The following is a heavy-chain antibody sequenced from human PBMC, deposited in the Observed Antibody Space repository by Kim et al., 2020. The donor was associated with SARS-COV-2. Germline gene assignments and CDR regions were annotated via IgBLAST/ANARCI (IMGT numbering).Heavy chain of an antibody. D-gene: IGHD5-18*01. J-gene: IGHJ4*02. V-gene: IGHV3-66*01. CDR2: GST. Sequence: GSTNYADSVKDRLTISRDTSKNTLYLQMNSLRAEDTAVYYCARGYNYGDFWGRGTLVTVSS. CDR3: ARGYNYGDF.